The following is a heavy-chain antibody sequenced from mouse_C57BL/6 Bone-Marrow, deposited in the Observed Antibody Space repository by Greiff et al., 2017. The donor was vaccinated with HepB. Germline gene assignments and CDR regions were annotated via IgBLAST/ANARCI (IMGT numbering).Heavy chain of an antibody. CDR2: IRNKANNHAT. V-gene: IGHV6-6*01. Sequence: EVKLVESGGGLVQPGGSMKLSCAASGFTFSDAWMDWVRQSPEKGLEWVAEIRNKANNHATYYAESVKGRFTISRDDSKSSVYLQMNSLRAEDTGIYYCTRPLYYGSSWGFAYWGQGTLVTVSA. D-gene: IGHD1-1*01. CDR1: GFTFSDAW. CDR3: TRPLYYGSSWGFAY. J-gene: IGHJ3*01.